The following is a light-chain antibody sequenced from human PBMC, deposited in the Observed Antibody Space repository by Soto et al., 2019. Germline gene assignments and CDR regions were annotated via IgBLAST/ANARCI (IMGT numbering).Light chain of an antibody. CDR3: QQSYSTLLT. J-gene: IGKJ4*01. CDR2: KAS. CDR1: QGIRND. Sequence: AIQMTQSPSSLSASVGDRVTITCRASQGIRNDLGWYQQKTGRAPKLLIYKASTLKSGVPSRLSGSGSGTEFTLTISSLQPEDFATYFCQQSYSTLLTFGGGTKVDIK. V-gene: IGKV1-6*01.